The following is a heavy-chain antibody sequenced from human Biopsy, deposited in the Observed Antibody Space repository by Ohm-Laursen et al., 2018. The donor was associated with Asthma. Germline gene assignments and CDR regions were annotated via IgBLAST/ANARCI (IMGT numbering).Heavy chain of an antibody. CDR2: LIPVLGTP. V-gene: IGHV1-69*13. CDR3: ARGYSGSDRIVYYYTGLEV. Sequence: SVKVSCNASGDSFSNYAISWVRQAPGQGLEWMGGLIPVLGTPDHAQMFEGRVTITADESTSTAYMELSSLSSEDTAVYYCARGYSGSDRIVYYYTGLEVWGQGTTVTVSS. CDR1: GDSFSNYA. D-gene: IGHD5-12*01. J-gene: IGHJ6*02.